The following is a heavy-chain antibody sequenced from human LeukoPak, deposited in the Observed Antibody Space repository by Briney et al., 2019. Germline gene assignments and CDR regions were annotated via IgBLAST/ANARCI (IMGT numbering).Heavy chain of an antibody. CDR2: ISSNGGSI. Sequence: GGPLRLSCAASGFTYSDYAMHWVRQAPGKALEYVSAISSNGGSIHYANSVKGRFTISRDNSKNTLYLQMDSLRAEDMAVYYCARDTCGCGSGWHLYWYFDLWGRGTLVTVSS. J-gene: IGHJ2*01. CDR3: ARDTCGCGSGWHLYWYFDL. CDR1: GFTYSDYA. D-gene: IGHD6-19*01. V-gene: IGHV3-64*01.